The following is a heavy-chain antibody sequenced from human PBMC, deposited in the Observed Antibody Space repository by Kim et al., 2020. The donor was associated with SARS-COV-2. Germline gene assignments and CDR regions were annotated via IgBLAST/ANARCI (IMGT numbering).Heavy chain of an antibody. D-gene: IGHD4-17*01. J-gene: IGHJ6*02. CDR3: ARADGVGTTVTPGGMDV. CDR2: IGTAGDT. Sequence: GGSLRLSCAASGFTFSSYDMHWVRQATGKGLEWVSAIGTAGDTYYPGSVKGRFTISRENAKNSLDLQMNSLRAEDTAVYYCARADGVGTTVTPGGMDVWGQGTTVTVSS. CDR1: GFTFSSYD. V-gene: IGHV3-13*01.